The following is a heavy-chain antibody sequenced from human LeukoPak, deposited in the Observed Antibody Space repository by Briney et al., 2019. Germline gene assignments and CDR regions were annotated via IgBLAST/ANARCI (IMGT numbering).Heavy chain of an antibody. V-gene: IGHV3-21*01. D-gene: IGHD6-13*01. Sequence: PGGSLRLSCAASGFTFSSNSMAWVRQAPGRGLEWVSVISGSGSNTHYADSVKGRFTISRDNAKNSLYLQMNSLRAEDTAVYYCASSSSSWYWHFDLWGRGTLVTVSS. CDR1: GFTFSSNS. CDR3: ASSSSSWYWHFDL. CDR2: ISGSGSNT. J-gene: IGHJ2*01.